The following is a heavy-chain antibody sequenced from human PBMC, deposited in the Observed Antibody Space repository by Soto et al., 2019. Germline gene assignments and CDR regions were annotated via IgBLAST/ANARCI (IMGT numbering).Heavy chain of an antibody. D-gene: IGHD3-3*01. J-gene: IGHJ4*02. CDR2: SSAYNGNT. Sequence: VASVKVSCKASGYTFTSYGISWVRQAPGQGLERMGWSSAYNGNTNYAQKLQGRVTMTTDTSTSTAYMELRSLRSDDTAVYYCARTKNYDFWSGYRDDYWGQGPLVTVS. CDR3: ARTKNYDFWSGYRDDY. V-gene: IGHV1-18*04. CDR1: GYTFTSYG.